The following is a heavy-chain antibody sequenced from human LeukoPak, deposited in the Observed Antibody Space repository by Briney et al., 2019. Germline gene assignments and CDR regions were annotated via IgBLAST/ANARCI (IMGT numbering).Heavy chain of an antibody. D-gene: IGHD3-10*01. Sequence: SDTLSLPRSVSGGSMQGYYWSCIRQPPGKGLECIGYISYRGSTTHNPPLRSRGTISVDTSKNPFSLRLTSVTAADTAVYYCARGVLIAEFLFDYWGQGALVTVSS. CDR1: GGSMQGYY. J-gene: IGHJ4*02. CDR2: ISYRGST. V-gene: IGHV4-59*13. CDR3: ARGVLIAEFLFDY.